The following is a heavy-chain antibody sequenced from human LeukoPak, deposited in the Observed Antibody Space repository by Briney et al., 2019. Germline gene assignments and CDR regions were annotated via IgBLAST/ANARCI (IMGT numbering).Heavy chain of an antibody. D-gene: IGHD1-26*01. V-gene: IGHV3-48*03. CDR1: GFTFSSYE. CDR3: ARDWKWRTELGWFDP. CDR2: ISSSGSTI. Sequence: GGSLRLSCAASGFTFSSYEMNWVRQAPGKGLEWVSYISSSGSTIYYADSVKGRFTISRDNAKNSLYLQMNSLRAEDTAVYYCARDWKWRTELGWFDPWGQGTLVTVSS. J-gene: IGHJ5*02.